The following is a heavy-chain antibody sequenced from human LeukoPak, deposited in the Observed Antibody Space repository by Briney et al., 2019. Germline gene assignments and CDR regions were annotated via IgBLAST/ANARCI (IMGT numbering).Heavy chain of an antibody. J-gene: IGHJ5*02. Sequence: ASVKVSCKASGYTFTSYDINWVRQATGQGLEWMGWMNPSSGNTGYAQKFQGRVTMTRNTSISTAYMELSSLRSEDTAVYYCARALYDYVWGSYRYTGGTGEFDPWGQGTLVTVSS. CDR2: MNPSSGNT. CDR1: GYTFTSYD. D-gene: IGHD3-16*02. CDR3: ARALYDYVWGSYRYTGGTGEFDP. V-gene: IGHV1-8*01.